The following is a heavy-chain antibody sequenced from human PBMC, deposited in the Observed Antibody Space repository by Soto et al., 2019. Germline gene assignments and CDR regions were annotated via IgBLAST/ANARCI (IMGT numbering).Heavy chain of an antibody. D-gene: IGHD3-3*01. J-gene: IGHJ4*02. CDR1: GFSLTTSGVG. Sequence: QITLKESGPTVVKPTETLTLTCTFSGFSLTTSGVGVGWVRQSPGKAPEWLALIYWDDDKRDSTSLKSRLTITKDTSKNLVVLTMANVDPADAATYYCAHRLLRTVFALVTTTAIYFDFWGQGTPVVVSS. CDR3: AHRLLRTVFALVTTTAIYFDF. CDR2: IYWDDDK. V-gene: IGHV2-5*02.